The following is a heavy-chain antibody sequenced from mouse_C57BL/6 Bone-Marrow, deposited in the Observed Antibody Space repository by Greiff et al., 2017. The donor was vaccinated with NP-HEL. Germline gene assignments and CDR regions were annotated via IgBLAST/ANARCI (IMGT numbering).Heavy chain of an antibody. Sequence: QVQLQQPGAELVKPGDSVKMSCKASGYTFTSYWITWVKQRPGQGLEWIGDIYPGSGSTNYNEKFKSKATLTVDTSSSTAYMQLSSLTSEDSAVYYCARGPYGNSWAWFAYWGQGTLVTVSA. D-gene: IGHD2-1*01. CDR2: IYPGSGST. V-gene: IGHV1-55*01. CDR3: ARGPYGNSWAWFAY. J-gene: IGHJ3*01. CDR1: GYTFTSYW.